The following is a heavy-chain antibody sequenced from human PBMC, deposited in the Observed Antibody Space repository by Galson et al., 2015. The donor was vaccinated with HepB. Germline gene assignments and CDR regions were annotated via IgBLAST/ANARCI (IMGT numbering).Heavy chain of an antibody. J-gene: IGHJ4*02. Sequence: SVKVSCKASGYTFASYGISWVRQAPGQGLEWMGWISAYNGNTNYAQKLQGRVTMTTDTSTSTAYMELRSLRSDDTAVYYCARDSRRYYDSSGYYAEKPYFDYWGQGTLVTVSS. CDR1: GYTFASYG. CDR3: ARDSRRYYDSSGYYAEKPYFDY. CDR2: ISAYNGNT. D-gene: IGHD3-22*01. V-gene: IGHV1-18*01.